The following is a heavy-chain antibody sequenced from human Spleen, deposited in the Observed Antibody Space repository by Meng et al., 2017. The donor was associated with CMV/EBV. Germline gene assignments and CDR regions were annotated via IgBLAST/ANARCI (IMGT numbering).Heavy chain of an antibody. CDR3: AKGGAAALYNWFDP. J-gene: IGHJ5*02. Sequence: SGGTSRNYALSWVRQAPGQGLEWMGAIIPIYATSNYAQKFQGRVTITTDESTTTAYMELSSLTSEDTAAYYCAKGGAAALYNWFDPWGQGTLVTVSS. CDR1: GGTSRNYA. CDR2: IIPIYATS. D-gene: IGHD6-13*01. V-gene: IGHV1-69*05.